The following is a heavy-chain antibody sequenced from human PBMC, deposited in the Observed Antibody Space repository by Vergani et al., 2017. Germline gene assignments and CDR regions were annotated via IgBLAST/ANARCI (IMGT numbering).Heavy chain of an antibody. J-gene: IGHJ4*02. Sequence: QVQLQESGPGLVKPSETLSLTCTVSGGPISSYYWSWIRQPPGKGLEWIGYIYYSGSTNYNPSLKSRVTISVDTSKNQFSLKLSSVTAADTAVYYCARGAYYYSSDLGFDYWGQGTLVTVSS. CDR1: GGPISSYY. V-gene: IGHV4-59*01. CDR2: IYYSGST. CDR3: ARGAYYYSSDLGFDY. D-gene: IGHD6-19*01.